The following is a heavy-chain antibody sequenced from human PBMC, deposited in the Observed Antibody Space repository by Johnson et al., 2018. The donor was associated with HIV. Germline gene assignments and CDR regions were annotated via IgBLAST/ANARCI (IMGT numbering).Heavy chain of an antibody. J-gene: IGHJ3*02. CDR1: GFTFSSYD. V-gene: IGHV3-13*01. CDR2: IGTAGDT. D-gene: IGHD3-10*01. CDR3: AREALTYYDSSGSYYPVHDAFDI. Sequence: VQLVESGGGLVQPGGSLRLSCAASGFTFSSYDMHWVRQATGKGLEWVSAIGTAGDTYYPGSVKGRFTISRENAKNSVYLQMNSLRAEDTALYYCAREALTYYDSSGSYYPVHDAFDIWGLGTLVTVSS.